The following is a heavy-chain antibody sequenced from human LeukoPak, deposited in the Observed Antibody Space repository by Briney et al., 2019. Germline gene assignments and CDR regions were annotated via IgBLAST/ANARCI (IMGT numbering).Heavy chain of an antibody. D-gene: IGHD3-10*01. CDR2: IREDGGHT. Sequence: GGSLRLSCVTSGFTFTNHWMSWVRQAPGKGLEWVANIREDGGHTNYVDSVKGRFTISRDSSKNTLFLQMNRLRAEDTAMYYCVRNSYGSGSTPLGPWGQGTLVTVSS. CDR3: VRNSYGSGSTPLGP. V-gene: IGHV3-7*01. J-gene: IGHJ5*02. CDR1: GFTFTNHW.